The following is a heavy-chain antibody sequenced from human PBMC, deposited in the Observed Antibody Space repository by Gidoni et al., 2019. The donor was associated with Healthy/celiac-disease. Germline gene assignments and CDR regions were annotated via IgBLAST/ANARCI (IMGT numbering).Heavy chain of an antibody. V-gene: IGHV5-51*01. CDR1: GYSFTSYW. D-gene: IGHD2-21*02. Sequence: EVQLVQSGAAGKKPGESLKISCQGAGYSFTSYWIGWVRQMPGKGLEWMGIISPGYSDTRYSPSFQGKVTISADKSISTAYLQWSSLKASDTAMYYCARRLVAYCGGDCYSTDAFDIWGQGTMVTVSS. J-gene: IGHJ3*02. CDR3: ARRLVAYCGGDCYSTDAFDI. CDR2: ISPGYSDT.